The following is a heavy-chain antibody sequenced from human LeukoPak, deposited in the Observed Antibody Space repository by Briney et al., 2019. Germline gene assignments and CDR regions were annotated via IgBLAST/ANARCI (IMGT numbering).Heavy chain of an antibody. CDR2: ISPDGSDK. D-gene: IGHD3-16*01. J-gene: IGHJ4*02. Sequence: GGSLRLSCAASGFTFTTFWMTWVRQAPGKGLEWVANISPDGSDKYYVDSVKGRFTISRDNAKASLFLQMNSLRADDTAMYFCTRLGVGGYWGQGTLVTVSS. V-gene: IGHV3-7*01. CDR3: TRLGVGGY. CDR1: GFTFTTFW.